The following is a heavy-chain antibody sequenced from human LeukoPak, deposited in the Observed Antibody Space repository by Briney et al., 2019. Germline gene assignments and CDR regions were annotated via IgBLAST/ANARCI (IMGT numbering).Heavy chain of an antibody. CDR1: GPGFSSFV. CDR3: ARGQVDTTMIIGGWFDR. CDR2: ISPYTGHT. J-gene: IGHJ5*02. D-gene: IGHD5-18*01. Sequence: ASVKVSCKTSGPGFSSFVITWVRQAPGQGLEWLGWISPYTGHTNYSPKFRGRVTMTTDTPTRTAYMDLRSLRSDDTAVYYCARGQVDTTMIIGGWFDRWGQGTLVTVSS. V-gene: IGHV1-18*01.